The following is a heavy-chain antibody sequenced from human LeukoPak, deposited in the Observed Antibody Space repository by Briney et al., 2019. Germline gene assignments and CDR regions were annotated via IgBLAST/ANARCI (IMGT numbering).Heavy chain of an antibody. CDR2: IYYSGST. J-gene: IGHJ6*04. CDR3: ASGTPPEYYDFWSGYGDV. V-gene: IGHV4-59*01. D-gene: IGHD3-3*01. CDR1: GGSISSYY. Sequence: SETLSLTCTVSGGSISSYYGSWSRQPPGKGLEWRGYIYYSGSTNYNPYLKSRVTISVDTYTNHFSLKLSSVPAADTAVYYCASGTPPEYYDFWSGYGDVWGKGTTVTVSS.